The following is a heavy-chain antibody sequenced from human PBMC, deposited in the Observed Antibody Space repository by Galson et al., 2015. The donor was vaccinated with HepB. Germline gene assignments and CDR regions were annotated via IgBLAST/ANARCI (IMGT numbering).Heavy chain of an antibody. V-gene: IGHV1-18*01. J-gene: IGHJ3*02. CDR1: GYTFTSYG. CDR3: ARDPVRFGKLLSGAFDI. D-gene: IGHD3-10*01. CDR2: ISAYNGNT. Sequence: CKASGYTFTSYGISWVRQAPGQGLEWMGWISAYNGNTNYAQKLQGRVTMTTDTSMSTAYMELRSLRSDDTAVYYCARDPVRFGKLLSGAFDIWGQGTMVTVSS.